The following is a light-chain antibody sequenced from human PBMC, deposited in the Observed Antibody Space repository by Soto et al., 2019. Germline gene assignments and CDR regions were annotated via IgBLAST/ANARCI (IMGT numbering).Light chain of an antibody. J-gene: IGKJ2*01. Sequence: DIQMTQSPSSLSASVGDRVTITCRASQSIASHLNWYQQKSGKAPKLLIYAAPSLQSGVPSRFSGSGAGTDFTLTISSLQPEDFATYYCQQSYTTPQTFGRGTKLEIK. V-gene: IGKV1-39*01. CDR3: QQSYTTPQT. CDR1: QSIASH. CDR2: AAP.